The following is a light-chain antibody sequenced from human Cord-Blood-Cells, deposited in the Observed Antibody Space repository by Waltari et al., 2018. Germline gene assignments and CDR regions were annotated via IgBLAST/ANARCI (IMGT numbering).Light chain of an antibody. Sequence: EIVLTQSPATLSLSPGERATLSCRASQSVSSYLAWYQQKPGQAPRLLIYDASNRATGIPASLSAGGSGTDFPLTTGGLEPKILAVNYGQRRGNWPPSTFGQGHDWRLN. V-gene: IGKV3-11*01. CDR3: QRRGNWPPST. CDR2: DAS. CDR1: QSVSSY. J-gene: IGKJ5*01.